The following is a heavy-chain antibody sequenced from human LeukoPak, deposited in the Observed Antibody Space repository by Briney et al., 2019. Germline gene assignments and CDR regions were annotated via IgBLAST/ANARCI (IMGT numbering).Heavy chain of an antibody. Sequence: PGGSLRLSCAASGFTFSSYAMSWVRQAPGKGLEWVSAISGSGGSTYYADSVKGRFTISRDNSKNTLYLQMNSLRAEDTAVYYCARDRYYDSSGYYFDYWGQGTLVTVSS. CDR3: ARDRYYDSSGYYFDY. CDR1: GFTFSSYA. CDR2: ISGSGGST. J-gene: IGHJ4*02. V-gene: IGHV3-23*01. D-gene: IGHD3-22*01.